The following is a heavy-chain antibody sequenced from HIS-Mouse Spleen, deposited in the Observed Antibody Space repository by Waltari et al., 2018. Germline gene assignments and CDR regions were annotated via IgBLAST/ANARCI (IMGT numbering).Heavy chain of an antibody. V-gene: IGHV1-2*02. D-gene: IGHD6-13*01. J-gene: IGHJ4*02. Sequence: QVQLVQSGAEVKKPGASVKVSCKASGYTFTGYYMHWVRQAPGQGLEWMGWSNPNSGGTNYAQKVQGRVTMTRDTSISTAYMELSRLRSDDTAVYYCARGRQQLVFLDYWGQGTLVTVSS. CDR3: ARGRQQLVFLDY. CDR2: SNPNSGGT. CDR1: GYTFTGYY.